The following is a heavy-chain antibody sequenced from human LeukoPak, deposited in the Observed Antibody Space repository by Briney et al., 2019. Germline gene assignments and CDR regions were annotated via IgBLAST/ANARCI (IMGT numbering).Heavy chain of an antibody. CDR1: GYIFTNYG. V-gene: IGHV1-18*01. Sequence: GASVKVSCKASGYIFTNYGLSWVRQAPGQGLEWMAWISIYNGNTDYAQKVQGRLTMTTDTPTSTAYMELRSLRSDDTAVYYCAGDGFRAQRGGALDIWGQGTMVTVSS. CDR3: AGDGFRAQRGGALDI. D-gene: IGHD3-16*01. CDR2: ISIYNGNT. J-gene: IGHJ3*02.